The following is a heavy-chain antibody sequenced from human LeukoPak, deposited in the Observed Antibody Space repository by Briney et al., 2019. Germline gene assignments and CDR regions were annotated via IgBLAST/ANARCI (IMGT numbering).Heavy chain of an antibody. J-gene: IGHJ3*02. Sequence: SVKVSCKASVGTFGRYAITWVRQAPGQRLEWMGGVSPIYGTSDYAQRFQGRVTISADESTSTAFLEVRSLRSEDTAVYYCARDCSGGRCYGAFDIWGQGTLVIVSS. CDR3: ARDCSGGRCYGAFDI. CDR1: VGTFGRYA. CDR2: VSPIYGTS. V-gene: IGHV1-69*13. D-gene: IGHD2-15*01.